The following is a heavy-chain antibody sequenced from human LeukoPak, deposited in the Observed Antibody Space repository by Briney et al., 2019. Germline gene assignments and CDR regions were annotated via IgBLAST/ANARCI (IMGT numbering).Heavy chain of an antibody. CDR1: GGSISSYY. D-gene: IGHD3-10*01. J-gene: IGHJ4*02. CDR3: ARGYYYGSGSAIDY. CDR2: IYYSGST. V-gene: IGHV4-59*01. Sequence: SETLSPTCTVSGGSISSYYWSWIRQPPGKGLEWIGYIYYSGSTNYNPSLKSRVTISVDTSKNQFSLKLSSVTAADTAVYYCARGYYYGSGSAIDYWGQGTLVTVSS.